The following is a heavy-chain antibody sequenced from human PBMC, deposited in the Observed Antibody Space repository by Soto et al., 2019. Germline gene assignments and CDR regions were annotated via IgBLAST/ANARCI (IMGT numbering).Heavy chain of an antibody. CDR1: GSAFSSYA. CDR3: ASALAGTSFDWFDH. D-gene: IGHD6-19*01. V-gene: IGHV1-69*13. Sequence: SFNVSCNASGSAFSSYAISLVRQAPGQGIEWMGGIIPIFGTANYAQKYQGRVTITADESTSTAYMELRSLRSEDTAVYHCASALAGTSFDWFDHWGQGTLATVSS. CDR2: IIPIFGTA. J-gene: IGHJ5*02.